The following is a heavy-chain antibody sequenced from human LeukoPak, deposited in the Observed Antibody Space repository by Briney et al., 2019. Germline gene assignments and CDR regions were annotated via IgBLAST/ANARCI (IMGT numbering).Heavy chain of an antibody. CDR2: ISGSGGST. CDR3: ASKVGNSGHGWFHP. Sequence: GGSLRLSCAASGFTFSSYAMSWVRQAPGKGLEWVSAISGSGGSTAYADSVKGRFSISRDNAKNTLYLQLNTLSAEDTALYYCASKVGNSGHGWFHPWGPGTLVIVSS. D-gene: IGHD1-26*01. CDR1: GFTFSSYA. V-gene: IGHV3-23*01. J-gene: IGHJ5*02.